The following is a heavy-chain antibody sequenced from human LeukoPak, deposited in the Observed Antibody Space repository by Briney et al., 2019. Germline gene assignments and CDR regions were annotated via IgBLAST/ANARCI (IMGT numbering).Heavy chain of an antibody. CDR2: INHSGST. J-gene: IGHJ3*02. D-gene: IGHD3-22*01. Sequence: PSETLSLTCADYGGSFSGYYWGWIRQPPGKGLEWIGEINHSGSTNYNPSLKSRVTISVDTSKNQFSLKLSSVTAADTAVYYCARGGDSSAYYLLDAFDIWGQGTMVTVSS. CDR3: ARGGDSSAYYLLDAFDI. CDR1: GGSFSGYY. V-gene: IGHV4-34*01.